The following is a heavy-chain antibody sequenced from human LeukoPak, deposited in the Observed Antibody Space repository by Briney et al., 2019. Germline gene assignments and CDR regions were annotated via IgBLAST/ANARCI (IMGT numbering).Heavy chain of an antibody. V-gene: IGHV4-39*07. CDR3: ARARVARYSYINFDY. CDR2: INHSGST. J-gene: IGHJ4*02. CDR1: GGSISSSSYY. D-gene: IGHD5-18*01. Sequence: SETLSLTCTVSGGSISSSSYYWGWIRQPPGKGLEWIGEINHSGSTNYNPSLKSRVTISVDTSKNQFSLKLSSVTAADTAVYYCARARVARYSYINFDYWGQGTLVTVSS.